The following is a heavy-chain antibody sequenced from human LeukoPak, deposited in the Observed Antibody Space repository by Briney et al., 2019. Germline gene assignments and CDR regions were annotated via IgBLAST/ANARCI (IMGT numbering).Heavy chain of an antibody. D-gene: IGHD5-18*01. J-gene: IGHJ4*02. Sequence: GRSLRLSCAASGFTFSSYGMHWVRQAPGKGLEWVAVISYDGSNKYYADSVKGRFTISRDNSKNTLYLQMISLRAEDTAVYYCATPEGYSYGYEDYWGQGTLVTVSS. V-gene: IGHV3-30*03. CDR2: ISYDGSNK. CDR1: GFTFSSYG. CDR3: ATPEGYSYGYEDY.